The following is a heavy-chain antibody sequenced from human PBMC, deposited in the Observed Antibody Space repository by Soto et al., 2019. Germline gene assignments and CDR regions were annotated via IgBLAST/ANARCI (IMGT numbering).Heavy chain of an antibody. CDR2: IFYSGST. J-gene: IGHJ6*02. D-gene: IGHD6-25*01. Sequence: QVQLQESGPGLVKPSETLSLTCTVSGGSISSYYWSWIRQPPGEGLEWIGYIFYSGSTNYNPSLKSRVTISLDTSKNPFSLKLSSVTAADTAVYYCAREGVSSGWYYYCAMDVWGQGTTVTVSS. CDR1: GGSISSYY. CDR3: AREGVSSGWYYYCAMDV. V-gene: IGHV4-59*01.